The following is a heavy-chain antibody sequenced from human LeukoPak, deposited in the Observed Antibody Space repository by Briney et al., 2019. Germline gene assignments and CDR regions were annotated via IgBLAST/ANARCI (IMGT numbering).Heavy chain of an antibody. Sequence: GESLKISCKGSGYTFTDYWIAWVRQMPGKGLEWMGIIYPSDSDIRYSPSFQGQATISADKSISTAYLQWSSLKTSDTAIYYCGRAATRHNWLDPWGQGTLVTVSS. CDR3: GRAATRHNWLDP. CDR2: IYPSDSDI. D-gene: IGHD2-15*01. CDR1: GYTFTDYW. J-gene: IGHJ5*02. V-gene: IGHV5-51*01.